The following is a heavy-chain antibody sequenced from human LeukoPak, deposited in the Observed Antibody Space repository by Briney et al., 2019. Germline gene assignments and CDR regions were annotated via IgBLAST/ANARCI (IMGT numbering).Heavy chain of an antibody. V-gene: IGHV4-39*01. CDR3: ARHSTIQYGSGSYYEYNWFDP. CDR1: GGSISSSSYY. Sequence: PSETLSLTCTVSGGSISSSSYYWCWIRQPPGKGLEWIGSIYYSGSTYYNPSLKSRVTISVDTSKNQFSLKLSSVTAADTAVYYCARHSTIQYGSGSYYEYNWFDPWGQGTLVTVSS. J-gene: IGHJ5*02. CDR2: IYYSGST. D-gene: IGHD3-10*01.